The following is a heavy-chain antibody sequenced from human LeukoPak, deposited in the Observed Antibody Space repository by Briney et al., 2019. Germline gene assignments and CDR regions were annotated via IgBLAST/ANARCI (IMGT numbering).Heavy chain of an antibody. D-gene: IGHD5-24*01. V-gene: IGHV3-23*01. J-gene: IGHJ3*02. CDR1: GFTFSSYA. CDR2: ISGSGGST. Sequence: GGSLRLSCAASGFTFSSYAMSWVRQAPGKGLEWVSAISGSGGSTYYADSVKGRFTIPRDNSKNTLYLQMNSLRAEDTAVYYCARGNTRWLQSNDAFDIWGQGTMVTVSS. CDR3: ARGNTRWLQSNDAFDI.